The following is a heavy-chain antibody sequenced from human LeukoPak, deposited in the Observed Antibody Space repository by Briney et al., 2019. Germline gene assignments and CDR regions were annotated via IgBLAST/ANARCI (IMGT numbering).Heavy chain of an antibody. CDR2: IYYSGST. Sequence: SETLSLTCTVSGGSVSSGTYYWSWIRQPPGKGLEWIGYIYYSGSTNFNPSLKSRVTKSVDTSKNQFSLKLSSVTAADTAVYYCARDVRGVFDYWGQGTLVTVSS. J-gene: IGHJ4*02. D-gene: IGHD3-10*01. CDR1: GGSVSSGTYY. CDR3: ARDVRGVFDY. V-gene: IGHV4-61*01.